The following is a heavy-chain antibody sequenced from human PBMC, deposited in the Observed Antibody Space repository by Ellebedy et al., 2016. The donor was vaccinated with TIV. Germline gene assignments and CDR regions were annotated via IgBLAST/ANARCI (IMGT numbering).Heavy chain of an antibody. Sequence: AASVKVSCKASGYTFTSYGISWVRQAPGQGLEWMGWISAYNGNTNYAQKLQGRVTMTTDTSTSTAYTELTSLRSDDTAVYYCGRDRSAFHQVFAYWGQGTPVTVSS. V-gene: IGHV1-18*01. J-gene: IGHJ4*02. CDR1: GYTFTSYG. CDR2: ISAYNGNT. CDR3: GRDRSAFHQVFAY. D-gene: IGHD2-2*01.